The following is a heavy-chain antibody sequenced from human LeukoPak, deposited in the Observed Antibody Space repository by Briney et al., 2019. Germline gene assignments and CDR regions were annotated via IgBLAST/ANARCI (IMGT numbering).Heavy chain of an antibody. Sequence: ASVNVSCKASGYTFIDYYVHWVRQAPGQGLEWMGYINPNTGGTNFAQKFQGWVTMTRDTSISTAYMELSRLKSDDTAVYYCATDGGTRGAVAGYFDYWGQGTLVTVSS. J-gene: IGHJ4*02. D-gene: IGHD6-19*01. CDR1: GYTFIDYY. CDR2: INPNTGGT. V-gene: IGHV1-2*04. CDR3: ATDGGTRGAVAGYFDY.